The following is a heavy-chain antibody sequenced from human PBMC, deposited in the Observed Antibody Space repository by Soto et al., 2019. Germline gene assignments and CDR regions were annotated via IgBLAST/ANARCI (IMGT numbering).Heavy chain of an antibody. Sequence: SVKVSCKASGGTFSSYAISWVRQAPGQGLEWMGGIIPIFGTANYAQKFQGRVTITADKSTSTAYMELSSLRSEDTAVYYCAARSSSGWFTDFDYWGQGTLVTVSS. V-gene: IGHV1-69*06. D-gene: IGHD6-19*01. CDR2: IIPIFGTA. CDR1: GGTFSSYA. CDR3: AARSSSGWFTDFDY. J-gene: IGHJ4*02.